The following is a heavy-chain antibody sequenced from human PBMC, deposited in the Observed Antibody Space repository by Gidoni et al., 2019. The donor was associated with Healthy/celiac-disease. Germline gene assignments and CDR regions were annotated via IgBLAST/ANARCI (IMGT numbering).Heavy chain of an antibody. Sequence: QVQLVESGAGVVQPGRSLRPSCAASGFTFSSYGMHWVRQAPGKGLEGVAVISYDGSNKYYADSVKGRFTISRDNSKNTLYLQMNSLRAEDTAVYYCAKGMDLLWFGEFLDYWGQGTLVTVSS. CDR3: AKGMDLLWFGEFLDY. CDR1: GFTFSSYG. V-gene: IGHV3-30*18. J-gene: IGHJ4*02. D-gene: IGHD3-10*01. CDR2: ISYDGSNK.